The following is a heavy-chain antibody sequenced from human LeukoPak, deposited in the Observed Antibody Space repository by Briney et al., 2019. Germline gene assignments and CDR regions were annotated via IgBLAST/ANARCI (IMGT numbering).Heavy chain of an antibody. V-gene: IGHV3-48*03. CDR3: ARFGTTVTRTY. J-gene: IGHJ4*02. D-gene: IGHD4-17*01. CDR2: ISSSGSTI. Sequence: GGSLRLSCAASGFTFSSYEMNWVRQAPGKGLEWVSYISSSGSTIYYADSVKGRFTISRDNAKNSLYLQMNSLRAEDTAVYYCARFGTTVTRTYWGQGTLVTVSS. CDR1: GFTFSSYE.